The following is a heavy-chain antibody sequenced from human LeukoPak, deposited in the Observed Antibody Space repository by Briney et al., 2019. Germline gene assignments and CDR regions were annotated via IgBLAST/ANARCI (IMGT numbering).Heavy chain of an antibody. CDR3: ARHLILWIGAAGWFDP. Sequence: PSETLSLTCTVSGGSISSSSYYWGWIRQPPGKGLEWIGSIYYSGSTYYNPSLKSRVTISVDTSKNQFSLKLSSVTAADTAVYYCARHLILWIGAAGWFDPWGQGTLVTVSS. CDR1: GGSISSSSYY. D-gene: IGHD3-10*01. J-gene: IGHJ5*02. V-gene: IGHV4-39*01. CDR2: IYYSGST.